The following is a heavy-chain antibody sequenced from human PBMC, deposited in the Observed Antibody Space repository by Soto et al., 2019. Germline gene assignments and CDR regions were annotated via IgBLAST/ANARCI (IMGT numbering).Heavy chain of an antibody. J-gene: IGHJ4*02. CDR2: IYWDDDQ. V-gene: IGHV2-5*02. D-gene: IGHD4-17*01. CDR1: GFSLTTTSMG. Sequence: QITLKESGPPLVIPAQTLTLTCAFSGFSLTTTSMGVAWIRQPPGKALEWLALIYWDDDQRYSPSLKDRLTISKHTSRSRVVLTISNMNPEDTGTYFCAHAGDYDLLSFDHWGPGTLVTVSS. CDR3: AHAGDYDLLSFDH.